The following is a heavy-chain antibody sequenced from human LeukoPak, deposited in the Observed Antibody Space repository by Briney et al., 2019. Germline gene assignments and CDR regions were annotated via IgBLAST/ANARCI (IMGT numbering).Heavy chain of an antibody. CDR2: IRSKVYGGTT. D-gene: IGHD6-19*01. CDR3: ARDKGVTVAGTYAFDI. J-gene: IGHJ3*02. V-gene: IGHV3-49*04. Sequence: GGSLRLSCTASGFTFSDYAMTWVRQAPGKGLEWVGFIRSKVYGGTTEYAASVKGRFIISRDDSKSIADLQMYSLKTEDTAVYYCARDKGVTVAGTYAFDIWGQGTLVTVSS. CDR1: GFTFSDYA.